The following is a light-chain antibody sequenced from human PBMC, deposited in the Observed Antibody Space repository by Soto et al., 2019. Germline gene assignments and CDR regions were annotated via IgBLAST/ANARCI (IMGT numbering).Light chain of an antibody. J-gene: IGLJ1*01. V-gene: IGLV2-14*01. Sequence: QSALTQPASVSGSPGQSITISCTGTSSDVGGYNYVSWYQQHPGKAPKLMIYEVSNRPSGVSNRSSGSKSGNTASLTISGLQAEDEADYYCSSYTSSSTLENVFGTGTKVTVL. CDR1: SSDVGGYNY. CDR2: EVS. CDR3: SSYTSSSTLENV.